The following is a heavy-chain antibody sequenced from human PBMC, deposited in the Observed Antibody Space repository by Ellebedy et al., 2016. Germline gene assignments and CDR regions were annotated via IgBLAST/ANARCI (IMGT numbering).Heavy chain of an antibody. CDR1: GGSISSYY. J-gene: IGHJ4*02. Sequence: SETLSLTCTVSGGSISSYYWSWIRQPPGKRLEWIGYINYSGSTNYNPSLKSRVTISVDTSKNQFSLKLRSVTAADTAVYYCARHVGGSRGWYLPWGQGTLVTVSS. D-gene: IGHD6-19*01. V-gene: IGHV4-59*08. CDR3: ARHVGGSRGWYLP. CDR2: INYSGST.